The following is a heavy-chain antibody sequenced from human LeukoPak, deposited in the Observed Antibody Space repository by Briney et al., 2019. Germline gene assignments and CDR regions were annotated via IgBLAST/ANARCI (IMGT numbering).Heavy chain of an antibody. D-gene: IGHD5-24*01. CDR1: GGSISSYY. CDR3: ARHNPVPDGYNYLGYFDY. J-gene: IGHJ4*02. Sequence: TSETLSLTCTVSGGSISSYYWSWIRQPPGKGLEWIGYIYTSGSTNYNPSLKSRVTISVDTSKNQFSLKLSSVTAADTAVYYCARHNPVPDGYNYLGYFDYWGQGTLITVSP. V-gene: IGHV4-4*09. CDR2: IYTSGST.